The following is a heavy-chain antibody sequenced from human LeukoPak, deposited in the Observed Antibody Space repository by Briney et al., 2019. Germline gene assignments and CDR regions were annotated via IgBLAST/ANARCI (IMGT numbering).Heavy chain of an antibody. CDR3: ARGPYSSGWYFDY. CDR2: ISAYNGNT. D-gene: IGHD6-19*01. Sequence: ASGKVCCKAAGYTFTSYGISWVRQAPGQGLEWMGGISAYNGNTNYAQKLHGRVTMTTDASTSTAYMELRSLRSDDTAVYYCARGPYSSGWYFDYWGQGTLVTVSS. V-gene: IGHV1-18*01. CDR1: GYTFTSYG. J-gene: IGHJ4*02.